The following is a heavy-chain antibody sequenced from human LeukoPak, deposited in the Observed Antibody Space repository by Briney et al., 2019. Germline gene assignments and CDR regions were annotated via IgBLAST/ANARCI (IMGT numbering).Heavy chain of an antibody. D-gene: IGHD3-22*01. Sequence: GASVKVSCKVSGYTLTELSMHWVRQAPGKGLEWMGGFDPEDGETIYAQKFQGRVTITADESTSTAYMELSSLRSEDTAVYYCARGGGYYDSSGYLTFDYWGQGTLVTVSS. J-gene: IGHJ4*02. CDR2: FDPEDGET. V-gene: IGHV1-24*01. CDR1: GYTLTELS. CDR3: ARGGGYYDSSGYLTFDY.